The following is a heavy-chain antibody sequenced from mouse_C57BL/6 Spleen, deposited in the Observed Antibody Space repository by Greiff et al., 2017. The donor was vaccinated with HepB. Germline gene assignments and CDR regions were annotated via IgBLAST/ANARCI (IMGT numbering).Heavy chain of an antibody. J-gene: IGHJ4*01. CDR1: GYTFTSYG. V-gene: IGHV1-81*01. CDR3: AREDDYYYAMDY. Sequence: QVQLQQSGAELARPGASVKLSCKASGYTFTSYGISWVKQRTGQGLEWIGEIYPRSGNTYYNEKFKGKGTLTADKSSSTAYMELRSLTSEDSAVYFCAREDDYYYAMDYWGQGTSVTVSS. CDR2: IYPRSGNT. D-gene: IGHD2-4*01.